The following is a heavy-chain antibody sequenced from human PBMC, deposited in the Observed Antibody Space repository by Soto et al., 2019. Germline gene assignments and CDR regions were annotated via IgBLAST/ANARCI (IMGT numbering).Heavy chain of an antibody. CDR1: GYTFTSYA. D-gene: IGHD3-3*01. CDR2: INAGNGNT. V-gene: IGHV1-3*01. Sequence: ASLKVSCKASGYTFTSYAMHWVRQAPGQRLEWMGWINAGNGNTKYSRKFQGRVTITRDTSASTAYMELSSLRSEDTAVYYCARNYYDLRVGREYSYYYMDVWGKGTTVTVSS. CDR3: ARNYYDLRVGREYSYYYMDV. J-gene: IGHJ6*03.